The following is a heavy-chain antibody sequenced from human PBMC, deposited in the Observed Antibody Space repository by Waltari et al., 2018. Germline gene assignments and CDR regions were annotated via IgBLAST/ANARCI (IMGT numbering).Heavy chain of an antibody. CDR3: ARVADYYDSSGYYFDY. V-gene: IGHV1-69*15. J-gene: IGHJ4*02. D-gene: IGHD3-22*01. CDR1: GGTFSSYA. Sequence: KKPGSSVKVSCKASGGTFSSYAISWVRQAPGQGLEWMGRIIPIFGTANYAQKFQGRVTITADESTSTAYMELSSLRSEDTAVYYCARVADYYDSSGYYFDYWGQGTLVTVSS. CDR2: IIPIFGTA.